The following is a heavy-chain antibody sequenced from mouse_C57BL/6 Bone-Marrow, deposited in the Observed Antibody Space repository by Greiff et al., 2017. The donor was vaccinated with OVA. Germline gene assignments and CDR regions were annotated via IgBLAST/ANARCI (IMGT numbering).Heavy chain of an antibody. CDR2: IDPSDSYT. J-gene: IGHJ2*01. Sequence: QVQLQQPGAELVKPGASVKLSCKASGYTFTSYWMQWVKQRPGQGLEWIGEIDPSDSYTNYNQKFKGKATLTVDTSSSTAYMQLSSLTSEDSAVYYCARRVDYWGQGTTLTVS. CDR1: GYTFTSYW. V-gene: IGHV1-50*01. CDR3: ARRVDY.